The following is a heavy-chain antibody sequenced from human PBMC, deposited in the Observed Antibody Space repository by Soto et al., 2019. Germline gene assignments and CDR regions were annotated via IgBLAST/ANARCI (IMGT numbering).Heavy chain of an antibody. CDR2: IHYNGNT. CDR3: AREGNLGRWLQPLDF. V-gene: IGHV4-59*01. D-gene: IGHD5-12*01. CDR1: GDSISAYS. J-gene: IGHJ4*02. Sequence: QVQLQVSAPGLVKPSETLSLTCTVSGDSISAYSWSWVRQPPGKGLEWIGNIHYNGNTKYNPSLKSRVTISVDTSKNPFSLKLISVTAADTAKYFCAREGNLGRWLQPLDFWGQGTLVTVSS.